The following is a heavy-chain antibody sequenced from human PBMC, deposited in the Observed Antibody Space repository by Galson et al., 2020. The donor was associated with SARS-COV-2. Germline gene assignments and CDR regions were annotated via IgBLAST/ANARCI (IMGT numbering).Heavy chain of an antibody. J-gene: IGHJ4*02. CDR3: TRDPGIQVSFDS. CDR2: INPDGSET. V-gene: IGHV3-74*01. Sequence: GGSLRLSCAASGFTFSRYWMHWVRQAPGKGLVWVSHINPDGSETNYADSVQGRFTISRDNAKNTLYLQMNSLTEEDTAIFYCTRDPGIQVSFDSWGQGTLVTVSS. CDR1: GFTFSRYW. D-gene: IGHD5-18*01.